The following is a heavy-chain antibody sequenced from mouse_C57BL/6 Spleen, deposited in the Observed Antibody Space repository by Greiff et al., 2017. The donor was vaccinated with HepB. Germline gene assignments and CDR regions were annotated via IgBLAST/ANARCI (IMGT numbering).Heavy chain of an antibody. CDR2: FYPGSGSI. V-gene: IGHV1-62-2*01. CDR3: ARHEEDYYGSSIYAMDY. CDR1: GYTFTEYT. Sequence: VQLQQSGAELVKPGASVKLSCKASGYTFTEYTIHWVKQRSGQGLEWIGWFYPGSGSIKYNEKFKDKATLTADKSSSTVYMELSRLTSEDSAVYFCARHEEDYYGSSIYAMDYWGQGTSVTVSS. D-gene: IGHD1-1*01. J-gene: IGHJ4*01.